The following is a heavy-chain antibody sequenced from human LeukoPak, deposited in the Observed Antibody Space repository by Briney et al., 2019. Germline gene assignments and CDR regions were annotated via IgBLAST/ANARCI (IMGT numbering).Heavy chain of an antibody. CDR2: ISAYNGNT. V-gene: IGHV1-18*01. J-gene: IGHJ4*02. CDR1: GYTLTSYG. CDR3: ARAMPGMYSSSSYDY. D-gene: IGHD6-13*01. Sequence: GASVKVSCKASGYTLTSYGISWVRQAPGQGLEWMGWISAYNGNTNYAQKLQGRVTMTTDTSTSTAYMELRSLRSDDTAVYYCARAMPGMYSSSSYDYWGQGTLVTVSS.